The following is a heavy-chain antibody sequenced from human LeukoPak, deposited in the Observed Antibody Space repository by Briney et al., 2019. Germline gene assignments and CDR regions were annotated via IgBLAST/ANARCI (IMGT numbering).Heavy chain of an antibody. CDR3: ARGDDFWSGYSFDY. CDR1: GFTFSSYW. J-gene: IGHJ4*02. Sequence: GGSLRLSCAASGFTFSSYWMHWVRQAPGKGLVWVSRINSDGSSTSYADSVKGRFTISRDNAKSTLYLQMNSLRAEDTAVYYCARGDDFWSGYSFDYWGQGTLVTVSS. CDR2: INSDGSST. V-gene: IGHV3-74*01. D-gene: IGHD3-3*01.